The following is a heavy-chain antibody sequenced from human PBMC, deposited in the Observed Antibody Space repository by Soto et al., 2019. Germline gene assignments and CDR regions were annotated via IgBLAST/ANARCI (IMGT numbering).Heavy chain of an antibody. CDR1: GYSFTSFW. CDR2: IDPSDSYT. CDR3: ASGRSSSRLDY. D-gene: IGHD6-6*01. Sequence: GESLKISCKGSGYSFTSFWISWVRQMPGKGLEWMGRIDPSDSYTNYSPSFQGHVTISADKSISTAYLQWSSLKASDTAMYYCASGRSSSRLDYWGQGTLVTVSS. J-gene: IGHJ4*02. V-gene: IGHV5-10-1*01.